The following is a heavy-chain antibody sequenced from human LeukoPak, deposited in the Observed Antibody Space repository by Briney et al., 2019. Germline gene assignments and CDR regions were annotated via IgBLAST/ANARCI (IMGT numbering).Heavy chain of an antibody. J-gene: IGHJ4*02. Sequence: PGGSLRLSCAASGLTFSSYSMNWVRQAPGKGLEWVSSISSSSTYIYYADSVKGRFTISRDNAKNSLYLQMNSLRAEDTAVYYCARDRRGYDYDYWGQGTLVTVSS. CDR1: GLTFSSYS. V-gene: IGHV3-21*01. CDR2: ISSSSTYI. CDR3: ARDRRGYDYDY. D-gene: IGHD5-12*01.